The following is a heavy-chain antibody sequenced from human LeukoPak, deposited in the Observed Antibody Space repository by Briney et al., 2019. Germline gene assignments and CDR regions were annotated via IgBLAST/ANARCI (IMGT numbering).Heavy chain of an antibody. D-gene: IGHD5-12*01. CDR3: ARLASGYFSYYFDY. Sequence: ASVKVSXKASGYTFTGYYMHWVRQAPGQGLEWMGRINPNSGGTNYAQKFQGRVTMTRDTSISTAYMELSRLRSDDTAVYYCARLASGYFSYYFDYWGQGTLVTASS. J-gene: IGHJ4*02. CDR1: GYTFTGYY. V-gene: IGHV1-2*06. CDR2: INPNSGGT.